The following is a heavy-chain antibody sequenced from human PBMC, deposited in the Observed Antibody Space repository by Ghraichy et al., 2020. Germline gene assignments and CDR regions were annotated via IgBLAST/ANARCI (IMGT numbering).Heavy chain of an antibody. CDR2: ISSSSSYI. D-gene: IGHD2-15*01. CDR3: AREGKDIVVVVAALLGHFDY. Sequence: GGSLRLSCAASGFTFSSYSMNWVRQAPGKGLEWVSSISSSSSYIYYADSVKGRFTISRDNAKNSLYLQMNSLRAEDTAVYYCAREGKDIVVVVAALLGHFDYWGQGTLVTVSS. J-gene: IGHJ4*02. CDR1: GFTFSSYS. V-gene: IGHV3-21*01.